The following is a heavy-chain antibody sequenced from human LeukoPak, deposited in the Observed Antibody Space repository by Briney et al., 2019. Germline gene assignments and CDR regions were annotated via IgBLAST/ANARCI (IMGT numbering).Heavy chain of an antibody. J-gene: IGHJ3*02. CDR3: ARGLHFYDSSGSLGAFDI. D-gene: IGHD3-22*01. CDR2: IYTSGST. CDR1: GGSISSGRYY. Sequence: SDPLSLTCTVSGGSISSGRYYWSWIRKPPWKGLEWIGHIYTSGSTYYNCSLKSRITISVDTSKNQFSLKPSSVTAADTAVYYCARGLHFYDSSGSLGAFDIWGEGTMVTVSS. V-gene: IGHV4-61*09.